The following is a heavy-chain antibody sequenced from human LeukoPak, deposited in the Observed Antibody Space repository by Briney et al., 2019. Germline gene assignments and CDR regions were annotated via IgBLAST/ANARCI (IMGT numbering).Heavy chain of an antibody. Sequence: PGGSLRLSCAASQFTFSSYAMTWVRQAPGKGLDWVSIISASGGTTYYADPVKGRFSISRDNSKNTLYLQMNSLRAEDTAVYYCAKPWGGWEDGYNSHFDYWGQGTLVTVSS. CDR1: QFTFSSYA. D-gene: IGHD5-24*01. CDR3: AKPWGGWEDGYNSHFDY. CDR2: ISASGGTT. J-gene: IGHJ4*02. V-gene: IGHV3-23*01.